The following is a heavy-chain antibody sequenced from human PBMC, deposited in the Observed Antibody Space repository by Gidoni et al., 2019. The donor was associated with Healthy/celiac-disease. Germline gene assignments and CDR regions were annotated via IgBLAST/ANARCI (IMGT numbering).Heavy chain of an antibody. CDR1: GFPFRSDG. J-gene: IGHJ6*03. V-gene: IGHV3-33*01. CDR2: IWYDGSNK. D-gene: IGHD5-18*01. CDR3: AREKWEAMVTSYYYYYMDV. Sequence: QVQLVESGGGVVQPGRSLRLACAASGFPFRSDGVHWVRQAPGKGVEWVAVIWYDGSNKYYADSVKGRFTISRDNSKNTLYLQMNSLRAEDTAVYYCAREKWEAMVTSYYYYYMDVWGKGTTVTVSS.